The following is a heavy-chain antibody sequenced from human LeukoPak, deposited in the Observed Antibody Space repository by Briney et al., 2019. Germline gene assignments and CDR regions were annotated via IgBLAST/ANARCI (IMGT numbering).Heavy chain of an antibody. Sequence: PGRSLRLSCAASGFTFGDYAMHWVRQAPGKGLEWVAGITWNTGTIVYADSVKGRFTISRDNAKNSLYLQMNSLRAEDTALYYCAKSPLPDSSGYYTLWDWGWGTLVTVSS. CDR3: AKSPLPDSSGYYTLWD. CDR2: ITWNTGTI. D-gene: IGHD3-22*01. J-gene: IGHJ4*02. CDR1: GFTFGDYA. V-gene: IGHV3-9*01.